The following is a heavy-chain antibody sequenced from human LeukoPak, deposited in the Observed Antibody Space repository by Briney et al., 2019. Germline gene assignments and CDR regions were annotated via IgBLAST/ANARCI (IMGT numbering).Heavy chain of an antibody. CDR3: ARSSRYDIWTGYPY. Sequence: GASVKVSCKSSGYTFTVYFMHWVRQAPGQGLEWIGWINANSGGTNYAQKFQGRVTMTRDTSISTAYMELSRLRSDDTAVYYCARSSRYDIWTGYPYWGQGTLVTVSP. CDR1: GYTFTVYF. V-gene: IGHV1-2*02. CDR2: INANSGGT. J-gene: IGHJ4*02. D-gene: IGHD3-9*01.